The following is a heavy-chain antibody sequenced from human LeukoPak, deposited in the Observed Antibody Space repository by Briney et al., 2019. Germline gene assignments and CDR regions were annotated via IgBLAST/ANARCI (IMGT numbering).Heavy chain of an antibody. J-gene: IGHJ3*02. Sequence: SETLSLTCTVSGXSFSSYYWTWIRQPAGKGLEWIGRIYSSGNTNYNPSLESRVTMSIDTSKKQISLKLTSVTAADTAVYYCARERGNLRGDAFDIWGQGTMVTVSS. V-gene: IGHV4-4*07. CDR1: GXSFSSYY. CDR3: ARERGNLRGDAFDI. CDR2: IYSSGNT. D-gene: IGHD1-26*01.